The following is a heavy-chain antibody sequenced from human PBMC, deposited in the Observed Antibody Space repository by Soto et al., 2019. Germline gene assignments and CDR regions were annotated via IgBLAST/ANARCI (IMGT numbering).Heavy chain of an antibody. CDR3: ARTSRFDC. Sequence: QVQLQQWGAGLLKPSETLSLTCAVYCGSFSGYYWCWIRQPPGKGLEWIGEINHSGSTNYNPSLRSRVTMSVDTSKAQPSLKLSSVTAADTAVDYCARTSRFDCWGQGTLVTVSP. J-gene: IGHJ4*02. CDR2: INHSGST. V-gene: IGHV4-34*01. D-gene: IGHD6-6*01. CDR1: CGSFSGYY.